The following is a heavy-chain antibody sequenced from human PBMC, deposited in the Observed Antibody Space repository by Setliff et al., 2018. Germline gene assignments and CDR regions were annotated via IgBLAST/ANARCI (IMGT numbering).Heavy chain of an antibody. D-gene: IGHD2-15*01. CDR3: ERTCSGSGCYAGLES. Sequence: HPGGSLRLSCAASGFTFGSYWMSWVRQAPGKGLEWVANIKQDGSQKYYVDSVKGRFTISRDNSKNTLYLQMNSLRPEDTAVYYCERTCSGSGCYAGLESWGQGTPVTVSS. CDR1: GFTFGSYW. CDR2: IKQDGSQK. J-gene: IGHJ4*02. V-gene: IGHV3-7*01.